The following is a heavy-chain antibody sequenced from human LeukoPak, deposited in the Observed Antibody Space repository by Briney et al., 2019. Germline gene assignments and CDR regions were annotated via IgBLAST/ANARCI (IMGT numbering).Heavy chain of an antibody. V-gene: IGHV3-74*01. CDR3: AREGSGSLDY. D-gene: IGHD1-26*01. CDR1: GFSFSTHW. Sequence: PGGSLRLSCAASGFSFSTHWMHWVRQAPGKGLVWVSRINVDGTSTSYADSVKDRFTISRDNAKNTLYLQMNSLRAEDTAMYYCAREGSGSLDYWGQGTLVTVSS. CDR2: INVDGTST. J-gene: IGHJ4*02.